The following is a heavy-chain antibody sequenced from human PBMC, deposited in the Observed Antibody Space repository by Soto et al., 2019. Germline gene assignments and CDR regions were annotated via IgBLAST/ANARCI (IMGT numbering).Heavy chain of an antibody. J-gene: IGHJ4*02. V-gene: IGHV3-23*01. CDR1: GFTFSSYA. CDR3: AKVSRDWLSIYYFDY. CDR2: ISGSGGST. Sequence: AGSLRLSCAASGFTFSSYAMSWVRQAPGKGLEWVSAISGSGGSTYYADSVKGRFTISRDNSKNTLYLQMNSLRAEDTAVYYCAKVSRDWLSIYYFDYWGQGTLVTVSS. D-gene: IGHD3-9*01.